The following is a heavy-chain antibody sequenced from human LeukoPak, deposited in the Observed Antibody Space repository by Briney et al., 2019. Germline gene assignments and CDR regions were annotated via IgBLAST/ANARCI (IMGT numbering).Heavy chain of an antibody. J-gene: IGHJ5*02. Sequence: GESLKISCKGSGYSFTSYWIGWVRRMPGKGLEWMGIIYPGDSDTRYSPSFQGQVTISADKSISTAYLQWSSLKASDTAMYYCARGGIAVANSNWFDPWGQGTLVTVSS. D-gene: IGHD6-19*01. CDR3: ARGGIAVANSNWFDP. CDR2: IYPGDSDT. V-gene: IGHV5-51*01. CDR1: GYSFTSYW.